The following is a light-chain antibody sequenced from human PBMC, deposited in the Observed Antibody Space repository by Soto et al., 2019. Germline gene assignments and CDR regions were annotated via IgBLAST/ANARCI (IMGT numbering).Light chain of an antibody. CDR1: QSISSY. Sequence: DIQMTQSPSSLSASVGDRVTITCRASQSISSYLNWYQQKPGKAPKLLIYAASSLQSGVPSRFSGSGSGTDFTLTISSLQPEDFANYYCQQSYSTPLTLGGGTKVEIK. CDR2: AAS. CDR3: QQSYSTPLT. V-gene: IGKV1-39*01. J-gene: IGKJ4*01.